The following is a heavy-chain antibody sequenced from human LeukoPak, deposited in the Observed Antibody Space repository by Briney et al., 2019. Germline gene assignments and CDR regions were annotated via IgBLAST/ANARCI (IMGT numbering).Heavy chain of an antibody. CDR3: ARPITMVRGVTRLYYYYYGMDV. CDR2: THPGDSTT. J-gene: IGHJ6*02. V-gene: IGHV5-51*01. CDR1: GYSFTNYW. D-gene: IGHD3-10*01. Sequence: GEPLKISCKGSGYSFTNYWIAWVRQMPGEGLEWMGITHPGDSTTRYSPSFQGQVTISADKSINTAYLQWSSLRASDTAMYYCARPITMVRGVTRLYYYYYGMDVWGQGTTVTVSS.